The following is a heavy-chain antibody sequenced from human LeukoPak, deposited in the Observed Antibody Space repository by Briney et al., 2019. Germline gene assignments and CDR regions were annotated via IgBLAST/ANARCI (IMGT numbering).Heavy chain of an antibody. J-gene: IGHJ6*02. CDR1: GFTFSSYA. V-gene: IGHV3-23*01. CDR2: ISGSGFST. CDR3: ARGGGLDV. D-gene: IGHD3-16*01. Sequence: GGSLRLSCAASGFTFSSYAMSWVRQAPAKGLEWVSTISGSGFSTYYADSVKGRFTISRDNAKNSLYLQMSNLRAEDTAVYFCARGGGLDVWGQGATVTVSS.